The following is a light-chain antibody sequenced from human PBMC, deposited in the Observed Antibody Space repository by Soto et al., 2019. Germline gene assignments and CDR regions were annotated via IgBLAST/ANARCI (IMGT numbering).Light chain of an antibody. CDR2: VAS. CDR1: QSSSNS. Sequence: EIVLTQSAATLSWSPGERATLSWRASQSSSNSLAWYQQKPGQAPRLLVYVASKRATGIPARFSGSGSGKDFTLNISSLEPEDSAVYYCQQRGEWPPGATFGQGTRLEIK. V-gene: IGKV3-11*01. CDR3: QQRGEWPPGAT. J-gene: IGKJ5*01.